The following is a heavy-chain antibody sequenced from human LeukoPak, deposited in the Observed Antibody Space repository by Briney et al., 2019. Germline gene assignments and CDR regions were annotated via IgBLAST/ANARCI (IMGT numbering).Heavy chain of an antibody. CDR3: TRAPLRDILTGYYRGTYYFDY. Sequence: GGSLRLSCTASGFTFGDYTMFWVRQAPGKGLEWVGFIRSKAYGGTTEYAASVKGRFTISRDDSKSIAYLQRNSLQTEDTAVYYCTRAPLRDILTGYYRGTYYFDYWGQGTLVTVSS. J-gene: IGHJ4*02. CDR2: IRSKAYGGTT. CDR1: GFTFGDYT. V-gene: IGHV3-49*04. D-gene: IGHD3-9*01.